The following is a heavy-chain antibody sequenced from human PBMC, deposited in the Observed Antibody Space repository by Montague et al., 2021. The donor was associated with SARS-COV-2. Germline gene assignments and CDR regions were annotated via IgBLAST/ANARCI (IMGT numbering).Heavy chain of an antibody. CDR3: ARTRVDTAVAFDI. CDR2: IDWDDDK. J-gene: IGHJ3*02. V-gene: IGHV2-70*11. Sequence: PALVKPTQTLTLACTFSGFSLSTSGVGVGWIRQPPGKALEWLARIDWDDDKYYSTSLKTRLTISKDTSKNQVVLTMANMDPVDTATYYCARTRVDTAVAFDIWGQGTMVTVSS. D-gene: IGHD5-18*01. CDR1: GFSLSTSGVG.